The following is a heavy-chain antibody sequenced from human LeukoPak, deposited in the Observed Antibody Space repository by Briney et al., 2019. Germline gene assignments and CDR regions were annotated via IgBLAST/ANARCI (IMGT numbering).Heavy chain of an antibody. V-gene: IGHV1-69*13. CDR1: GGTFSSYA. CDR2: IIPKFGVS. Sequence: PVKVSCKASGGTFSSYAFSWVRQAPGQGLEWMGGIIPKFGVSKSAQKFQGRFTITADESTTTVHMELSSLGSEDTAVYYCARVNGFLDYGEWDVWGKGTTVTISS. D-gene: IGHD4-17*01. CDR3: ARVNGFLDYGEWDV. J-gene: IGHJ6*04.